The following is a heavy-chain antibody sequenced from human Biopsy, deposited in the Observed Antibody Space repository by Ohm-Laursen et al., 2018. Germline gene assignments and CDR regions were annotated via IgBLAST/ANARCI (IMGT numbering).Heavy chain of an antibody. CDR3: ARDSGILNYGNFKYYHYYGMDV. CDR1: GDSVTKYY. V-gene: IGHV4-59*02. Sequence: SETLSLTCTVSGDSVTKYYWSWIRQPPGKGLEWIGHIYYSVMTNYNPSLQSRVSISVDTSRNQDSLTLSSVTAADTAVYYCARDSGILNYGNFKYYHYYGMDVWGQGTKVTVSS. D-gene: IGHD4-11*01. CDR2: IYYSVMT. J-gene: IGHJ6*02.